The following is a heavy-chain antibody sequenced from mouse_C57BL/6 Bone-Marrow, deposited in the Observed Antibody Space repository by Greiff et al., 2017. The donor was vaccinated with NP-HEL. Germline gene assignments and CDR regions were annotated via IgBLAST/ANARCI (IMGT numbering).Heavy chain of an antibody. J-gene: IGHJ2*01. CDR3: VREESYFDY. CDR2: IRSKSNNYAT. CDR1: GFSFNTYA. V-gene: IGHV10-1*01. Sequence: EVKVIESGGGLVQPKGSLKLSCAASGFSFNTYAMNWVRQAPGKGLEWVARIRSKSNNYATYYADSVKDRFTISRDDSESMLYLQMNNLKTEDTAMYYCVREESYFDYWGQGTTLTVSS.